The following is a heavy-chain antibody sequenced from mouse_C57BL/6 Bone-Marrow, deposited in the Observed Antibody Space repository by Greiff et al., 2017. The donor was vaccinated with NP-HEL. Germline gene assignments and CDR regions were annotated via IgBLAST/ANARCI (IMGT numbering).Heavy chain of an antibody. CDR2: IDPANGDT. V-gene: IGHV14-4*01. CDR1: GFNIKDDY. D-gene: IGHD2-4*01. Sequence: VQLQQSGAELVRPGASVKLSCTASGFNIKDDYMHWVKQRPEQGLEWIGWIDPANGDTEYASKFQGKATITADTSSNTAYLQLSSLTSEDTAVYYCTTVYDYDYWGQGTSVTVSA. J-gene: IGHJ4*01. CDR3: TTVYDYDY.